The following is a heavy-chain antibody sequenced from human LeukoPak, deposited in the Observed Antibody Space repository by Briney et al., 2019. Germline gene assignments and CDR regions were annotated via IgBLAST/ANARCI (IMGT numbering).Heavy chain of an antibody. CDR1: GFTFSSFA. D-gene: IGHD3-22*01. Sequence: GGSLRLSCAVSGFTFSSFAMSWVRQTPRKGLEWVSAISGSGGSTYYADSVKGRFTISRDNSKNTLYLQMNSLRAEDTAVYYCAKDRDDNWYFDLWGRGTLVTVSS. J-gene: IGHJ2*01. CDR2: ISGSGGST. CDR3: AKDRDDNWYFDL. V-gene: IGHV3-23*01.